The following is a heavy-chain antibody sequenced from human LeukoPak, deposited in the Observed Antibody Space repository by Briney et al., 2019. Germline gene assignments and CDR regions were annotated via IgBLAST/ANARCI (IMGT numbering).Heavy chain of an antibody. CDR2: ISYDGSNK. CDR1: GFTFSSYA. J-gene: IGHJ4*02. V-gene: IGHV3-30*04. Sequence: PGGSLRLSCAASGFTFSSYAMHWVRQAPGKGLEWVAVISYDGSNKYYADSVKGRFTISRDNSKNTLYLQMNSLRAEDTAVYHCAKVTYQLLSHDTGFDFWGQGTLVTVSS. D-gene: IGHD2-2*01. CDR3: AKVTYQLLSHDTGFDF.